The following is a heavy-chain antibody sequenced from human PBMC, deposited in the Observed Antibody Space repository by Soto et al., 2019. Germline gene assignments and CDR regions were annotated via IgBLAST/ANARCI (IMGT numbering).Heavy chain of an antibody. Sequence: GESLNLLSTTSGFSFTNYWMSWVRHVPGKGLEWMGNIDPVDSYVNYSPSFQGHVTFSVDTSISTAFLHWSSLQASDSATYFCARIESIARNWFDPWGQGTLVPVSS. CDR3: ARIESIARNWFDP. CDR1: GFSFTNYW. D-gene: IGHD6-13*01. CDR2: IDPVDSYV. J-gene: IGHJ5*02. V-gene: IGHV5-10-1*01.